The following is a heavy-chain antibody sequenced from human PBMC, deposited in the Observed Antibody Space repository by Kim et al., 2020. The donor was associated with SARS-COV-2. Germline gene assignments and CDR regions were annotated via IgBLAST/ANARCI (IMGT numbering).Heavy chain of an antibody. CDR2: INHSGST. V-gene: IGHV4-34*01. Sequence: SETLSLTCAVYGGSFSGYSWSWIRQPPGKGLEWIGEINHSGSTNSNPSLKSRVTISVDTSKNQFSLKLSSVTAADTAVYYCASTVQGSSLYLYYYYMDVWGKGTTVTVSS. D-gene: IGHD6-13*01. J-gene: IGHJ6*03. CDR3: ASTVQGSSLYLYYYYMDV. CDR1: GGSFSGYS.